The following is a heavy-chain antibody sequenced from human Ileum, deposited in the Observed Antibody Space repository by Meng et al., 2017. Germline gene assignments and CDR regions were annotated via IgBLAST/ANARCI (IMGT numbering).Heavy chain of an antibody. CDR3: ARRSGAYDS. CDR2: IYYSGST. D-gene: IGHD6-19*01. J-gene: IGHJ5*01. CDR1: GGSITSGGYS. Sequence: QLQLQESGSGLVKPSQTLSLTCSVSGGSITSGGYSWSWIRQSPGKGLEWIGYIYYSGSTYYSPSLKSRVTISLDRSKSQFSLQLNSVTAADTAVYYCARRSGAYDSWGRGTLVTVSS. V-gene: IGHV4-30-2*06.